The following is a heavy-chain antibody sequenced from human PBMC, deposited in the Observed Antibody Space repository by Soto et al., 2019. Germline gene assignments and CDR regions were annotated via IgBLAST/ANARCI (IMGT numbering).Heavy chain of an antibody. CDR2: IIPIFGTA. CDR1: GGTFSSYA. CDR3: AREGPYYYDSSAANY. V-gene: IGHV1-69*13. Sequence: SVKVSCKASGGTFSSYAISWVRQAPGRGLEWMGGIIPIFGTANYAQKFQGRVTITADESTSTAYMELSSLRSEDTAVYYCAREGPYYYDSSAANYWGQGTLVTVSS. J-gene: IGHJ4*02. D-gene: IGHD3-22*01.